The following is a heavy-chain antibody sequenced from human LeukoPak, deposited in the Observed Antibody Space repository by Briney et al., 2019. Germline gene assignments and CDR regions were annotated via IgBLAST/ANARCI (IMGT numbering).Heavy chain of an antibody. Sequence: SETLSLTCTVSGGSISSYCWSWIRQPPGKGLEWIGYIYYSGSTNYNPSLKSRVTISVDTSKNQFSLKLSSVTAADTAVYYCARRMIAAAGTPHYYYYGMDVWGQGTTVTVSS. D-gene: IGHD6-13*01. CDR2: IYYSGST. J-gene: IGHJ6*02. V-gene: IGHV4-59*01. CDR3: ARRMIAAAGTPHYYYYGMDV. CDR1: GGSISSYC.